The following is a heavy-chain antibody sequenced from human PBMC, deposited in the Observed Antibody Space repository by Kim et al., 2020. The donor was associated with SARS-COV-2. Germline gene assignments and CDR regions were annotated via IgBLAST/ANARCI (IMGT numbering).Heavy chain of an antibody. V-gene: IGHV4-34*01. CDR2: INHSGST. CDR1: GGSFSGYY. D-gene: IGHD1-7*01. CDR3: ARVKPESNYNPNNWFDP. J-gene: IGHJ5*02. Sequence: SETLSLTCAVYGGSFSGYYWSWIRQPPGKGLEWNGEINHSGSTNYNPSLKSRVTISVDTSKNQFSLKLSSVTAADTAVYYCARVKPESNYNPNNWFDPWGQGTLVTVSS.